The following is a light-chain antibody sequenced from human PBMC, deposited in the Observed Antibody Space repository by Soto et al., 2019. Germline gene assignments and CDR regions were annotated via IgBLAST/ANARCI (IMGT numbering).Light chain of an antibody. J-gene: IGKJ2*01. Sequence: EIVLTQSPGTLSLSPGERATLSCRASQSVSSNSLAWYQQKPGQGPRLLIYGASGRATGIPDRFSGSESGTDFTLTISRLEPEDFAVYYCQHYGNSPPYTFGQGTNLEIK. V-gene: IGKV3-20*01. CDR1: QSVSSNS. CDR3: QHYGNSPPYT. CDR2: GAS.